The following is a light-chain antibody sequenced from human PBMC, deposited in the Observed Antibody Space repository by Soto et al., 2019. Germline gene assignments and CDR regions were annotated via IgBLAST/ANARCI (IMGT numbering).Light chain of an antibody. CDR1: QSVVTN. V-gene: IGKV3-15*01. J-gene: IGKJ2*01. CDR3: QQYYNWRHHT. Sequence: EIVMTQSPATLSVSLGESATLSCRASQSVVTNLAWYQQTPGQAPRLLIYAASTRATGIPARFSGSGSGTEFILTISRLQSEDFAVYYCQQYYNWRHHTFGQGTKLEIK. CDR2: AAS.